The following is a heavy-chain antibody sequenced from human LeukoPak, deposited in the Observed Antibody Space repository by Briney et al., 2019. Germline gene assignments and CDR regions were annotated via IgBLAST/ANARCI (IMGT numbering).Heavy chain of an antibody. J-gene: IGHJ4*02. V-gene: IGHV4-59*01. CDR2: ISDTGST. CDR3: ARDYCSGGSCSPFAPDY. Sequence: KSSETLSLTCTVSGGSISSYYWSWIRQPPGKGLEWIGHISDTGSTKYNPSLESRVTISLDTSKNQFSLKLSSVTAADTAVYYCARDYCSGGSCSPFAPDYWGQGTLVTVSS. D-gene: IGHD2-15*01. CDR1: GGSISSYY.